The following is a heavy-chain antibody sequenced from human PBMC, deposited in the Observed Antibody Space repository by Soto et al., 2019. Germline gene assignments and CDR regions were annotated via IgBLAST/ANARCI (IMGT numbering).Heavy chain of an antibody. CDR3: ARCSLVVVPAPGFDP. CDR2: IYYSGAT. CDR1: GGSISSGGYY. D-gene: IGHD2-2*01. V-gene: IGHV4-31*03. Sequence: PSETLSLTCTVSGGSISSGGYYWSWIRQHPGKGLEWIGYIYYSGATYYNPSLKSRVTISVDTSKNQFSLKLSSVSAADTALYYCARCSLVVVPAPGFDPWGRGTLVTGS. J-gene: IGHJ5*02.